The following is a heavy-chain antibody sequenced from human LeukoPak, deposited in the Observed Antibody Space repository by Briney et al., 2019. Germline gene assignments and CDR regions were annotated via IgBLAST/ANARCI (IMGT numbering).Heavy chain of an antibody. CDR2: ISSSSSTI. J-gene: IGHJ2*01. CDR1: GFTFSSYS. V-gene: IGHV3-48*01. D-gene: IGHD3-10*01. Sequence: PGGSLRLSCAASGFTFSSYSMNWVRQAPGKGLEWVSYISSSSSTIYYADSVKGRFTISRGNAKNSLYLQMNNLRAEDTAVYYCARSNYGSGSPGKKSYWYFDLWGRGTLVPVSS. CDR3: ARSNYGSGSPGKKSYWYFDL.